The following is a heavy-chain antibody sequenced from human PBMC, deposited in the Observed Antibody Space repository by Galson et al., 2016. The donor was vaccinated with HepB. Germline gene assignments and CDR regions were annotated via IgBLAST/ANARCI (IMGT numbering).Heavy chain of an antibody. D-gene: IGHD3-9*01. CDR3: AREAPTPSRYFDH. CDR2: IIPILGMA. Sequence: SCKASGGTFSSFGISWVRQAPEQGLEWMGGIIPILGMANYAPKFQGRVTITADESTSTAFMELSSLRSEDTAMYYCAREAPTPSRYFDHWGQGTLVTVSS. V-gene: IGHV1-69*10. J-gene: IGHJ4*02. CDR1: GGTFSSFG.